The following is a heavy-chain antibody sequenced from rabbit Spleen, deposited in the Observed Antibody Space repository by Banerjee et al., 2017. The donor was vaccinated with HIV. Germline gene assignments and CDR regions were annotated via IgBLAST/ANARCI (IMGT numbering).Heavy chain of an antibody. D-gene: IGHD1-1*01. V-gene: IGHV1S40*01. CDR3: ARDTSTSFSSYGMDL. CDR2: IDIGGSDFP. CDR1: GIDFSARYY. J-gene: IGHJ6*01. Sequence: QSLEESGGDLVKPGASLTLTCKASGIDFSARYYICWVRQAPGKGLEWIACIDIGGSDFPYFASWAKGRFTISKTSSTTVTLQMTSLTAADTATYFCARDTSTSFSSYGMDLWGPGTLVTVS.